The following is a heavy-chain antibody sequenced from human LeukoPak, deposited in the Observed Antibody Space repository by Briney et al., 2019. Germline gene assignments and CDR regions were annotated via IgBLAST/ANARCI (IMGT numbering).Heavy chain of an antibody. D-gene: IGHD2-2*01. Sequence: ASVKVSCKTSGYTFTSYYIHWVRQAPGQGLEWMGIIKPSGGSTSYAQKFQGRVTMTRDTSTSTVYMYLSSLRSEDTAVYYCARGGDIVVVPAAYCLIDYWGQGTLVTVSS. CDR1: GYTFTSYY. CDR3: ARGGDIVVVPAAYCLIDY. V-gene: IGHV1-46*01. J-gene: IGHJ4*02. CDR2: IKPSGGST.